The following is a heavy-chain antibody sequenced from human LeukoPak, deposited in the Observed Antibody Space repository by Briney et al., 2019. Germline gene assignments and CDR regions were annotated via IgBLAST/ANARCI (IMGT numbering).Heavy chain of an antibody. Sequence: GGSLRLSCAASGFTFDDYGMSWVRQAPGKGLEWVSGINWHGGSTRYADSLKGRFTISRDNAKNSLYLQMNSLRAEDTALYYCAREGIAVADAFDIWGQGTMVTVSS. J-gene: IGHJ3*02. V-gene: IGHV3-20*04. D-gene: IGHD6-19*01. CDR2: INWHGGST. CDR3: AREGIAVADAFDI. CDR1: GFTFDDYG.